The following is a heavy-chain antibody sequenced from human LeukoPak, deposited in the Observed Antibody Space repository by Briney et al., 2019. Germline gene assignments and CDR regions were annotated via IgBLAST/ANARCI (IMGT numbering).Heavy chain of an antibody. CDR1: GFTFSSYA. CDR2: ISGSGGST. Sequence: GGSLRLSCAASGFTFSSYAMSWVRQAPGKGLEWVSAISGSGGSTYYADSVKGRFTISRDNSKNTLYLQMNSLRAEDTAVYYCAKDYMYSSSWAPFDYWGQGTLVTVSS. V-gene: IGHV3-23*01. J-gene: IGHJ4*02. CDR3: AKDYMYSSSWAPFDY. D-gene: IGHD6-13*01.